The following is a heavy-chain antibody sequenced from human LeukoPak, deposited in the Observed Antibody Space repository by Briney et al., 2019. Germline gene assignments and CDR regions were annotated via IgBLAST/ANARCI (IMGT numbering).Heavy chain of an antibody. D-gene: IGHD2-2*01. CDR2: MNPNSGNT. J-gene: IGHJ3*02. V-gene: IGHV1-8*01. Sequence: ASVKVSCKASGYTFTSYDISWVRQATGQGLEWMGWMNPNSGNTGYAQKFQGRVTMTRNTSISTAYMELSSLRSEDTAVYYCARALLDIVVVPAANLDALDIWGQGTMVTVSS. CDR3: ARALLDIVVVPAANLDALDI. CDR1: GYTFTSYD.